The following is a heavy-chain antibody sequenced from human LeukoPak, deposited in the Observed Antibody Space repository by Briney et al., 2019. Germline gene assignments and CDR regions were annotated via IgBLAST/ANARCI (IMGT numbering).Heavy chain of an antibody. CDR1: GDSISSHY. Sequence: SETLSLTCTVSGDSISSHYWSWIRQPPGKGLEWIGYIYYSGSTNYNPSLKGRVTISVDTSKKHFSLKLSSVTAADTAVYYCPRDPSVDYIPLSHYYYMNFWGKGPTVTVSS. V-gene: IGHV4-59*11. CDR3: PRDPSVDYIPLSHYYYMNF. J-gene: IGHJ6*03. CDR2: IYYSGST. D-gene: IGHD4-11*01.